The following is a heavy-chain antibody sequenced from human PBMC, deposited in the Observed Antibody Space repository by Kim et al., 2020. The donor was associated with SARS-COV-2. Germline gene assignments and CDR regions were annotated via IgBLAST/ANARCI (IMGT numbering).Heavy chain of an antibody. CDR3: ARAPMVRGVIRIGAFDI. V-gene: IGHV4-61*01. Sequence: SETLSLTCTVSGGSVSSGSYYWSWIRQPPGKGLEWIGYIYYSGSTNYNPSLKSRVTISVDTSKNQFSLKLSSVTAADTAVYYCARAPMVRGVIRIGAFDIWGQGTMVTVSS. J-gene: IGHJ3*02. D-gene: IGHD3-10*01. CDR2: IYYSGST. CDR1: GGSVSSGSYY.